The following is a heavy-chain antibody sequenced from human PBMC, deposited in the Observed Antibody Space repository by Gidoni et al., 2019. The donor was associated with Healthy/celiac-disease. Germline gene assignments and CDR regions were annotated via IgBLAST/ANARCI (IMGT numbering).Heavy chain of an antibody. J-gene: IGHJ4*02. CDR2: IYDSGST. Sequence: QLQLQESGPGLVKPSETLYLTCPVSDVSISSYYWSWIRQPPGKGLEWIGYIYDSGSTNYNTSLKSRVTISVDTSKNQFALKLSSVTAADTAVYYCASSTAARLYYFDYWGQGTLVTVSS. CDR1: DVSISSYY. CDR3: ASSTAARLYYFDY. D-gene: IGHD6-6*01. V-gene: IGHV4-59*01.